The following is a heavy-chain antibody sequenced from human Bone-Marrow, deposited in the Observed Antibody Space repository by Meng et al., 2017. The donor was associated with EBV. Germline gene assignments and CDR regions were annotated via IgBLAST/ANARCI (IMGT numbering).Heavy chain of an antibody. CDR3: ARGKRWVRNWFDP. Sequence: QVQLPQWGAGLLKPSETLSLTCAVYGGSFSGYYWSWIRQPPGKGLEWIGEINHSGSTNYNPSLKSRVTISVDTSKNQFSLKLSSVTAADTAVYYCARGKRWVRNWFDPWGQGTLVTVSS. D-gene: IGHD4-23*01. CDR2: INHSGST. CDR1: GGSFSGYY. V-gene: IGHV4-34*01. J-gene: IGHJ5*02.